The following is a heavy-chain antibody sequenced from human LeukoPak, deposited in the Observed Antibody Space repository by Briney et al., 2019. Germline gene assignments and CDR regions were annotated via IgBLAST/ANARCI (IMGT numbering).Heavy chain of an antibody. J-gene: IGHJ4*02. CDR3: ARQSRTVVTPLGY. Sequence: EASVKVSCKASGYTFTGYYMHWVRQAPGQGLEWMGWISPNSGGTNYAQKFQGRVTMTRDTSISTAYMELSRLRSDDTAVYYCARQSRTVVTPLGYWGQGALVTVSS. CDR1: GYTFTGYY. D-gene: IGHD4-23*01. V-gene: IGHV1-2*02. CDR2: ISPNSGGT.